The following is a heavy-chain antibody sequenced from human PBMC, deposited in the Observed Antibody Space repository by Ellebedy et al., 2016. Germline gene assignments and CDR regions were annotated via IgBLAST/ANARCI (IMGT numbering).Heavy chain of an antibody. CDR3: ATHRGPGDYELYYRYGMDV. CDR2: FDSEDGET. D-gene: IGHD4-17*01. V-gene: IGHV1-24*01. Sequence: ASVKVSCXVSGYTLTELSMHWVRQAPGKGLEWMGGFDSEDGETIYAQRFKGRVTMTEDTSTDTAYMELSSLRSEDTAVYYCATHRGPGDYELYYRYGMDVWGQGTTVTVSS. J-gene: IGHJ6*02. CDR1: GYTLTELS.